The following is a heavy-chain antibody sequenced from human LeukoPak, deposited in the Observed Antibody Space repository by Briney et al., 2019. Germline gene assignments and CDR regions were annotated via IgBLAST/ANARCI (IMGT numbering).Heavy chain of an antibody. D-gene: IGHD1-26*01. V-gene: IGHV3-9*01. CDR2: IGWNSGSI. CDR3: AKGWSAGATGFDS. Sequence: HTGGSLRLSCAATGFKFDDYGMHWVRQAPGKGLEWVSGIGWNSGSIGYADSVKGRFTISRDNAKNSLYLQMNSLKPEDTALYYCAKGWSAGATGFDSWGQGTLVTVSS. J-gene: IGHJ4*02. CDR1: GFKFDDYG.